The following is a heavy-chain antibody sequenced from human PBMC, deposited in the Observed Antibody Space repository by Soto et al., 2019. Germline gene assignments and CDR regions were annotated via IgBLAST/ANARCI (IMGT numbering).Heavy chain of an antibody. CDR2: ISSSSYI. V-gene: IGHV3-21*01. Sequence: RRLSCAASGFTFSSYSMNWVRQAPWKGLEWVSSISSSSYIYYADSVKGRFTISRDNAKNSLYLQMNSLRAEDTAVYYCARREDSYGPYLEYWGQGTRVTVSS. J-gene: IGHJ4*02. D-gene: IGHD5-18*01. CDR1: GFTFSSYS. CDR3: ARREDSYGPYLEY.